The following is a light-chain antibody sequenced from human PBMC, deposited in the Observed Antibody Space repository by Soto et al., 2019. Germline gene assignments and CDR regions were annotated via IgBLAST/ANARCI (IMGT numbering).Light chain of an antibody. CDR2: EDT. V-gene: IGLV2-23*01. J-gene: IGLJ1*01. CDR1: SSDVGSYDL. Sequence: QSALTQPASVSGSPGQSITISCTGTSSDVGSYDLVSWYQHPAGKAPKLMVYEDTKRPSGISTRFSGSKSGNAASLTISGLQAEDEADYYCCSYAGSGTFVFGTGTKLTVL. CDR3: CSYAGSGTFV.